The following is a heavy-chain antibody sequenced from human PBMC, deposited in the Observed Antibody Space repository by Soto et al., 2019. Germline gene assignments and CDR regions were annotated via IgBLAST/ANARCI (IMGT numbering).Heavy chain of an antibody. CDR2: INPKSGGT. CDR1: GYTFTGYY. J-gene: IGHJ4*02. V-gene: IGHV1-2*02. CDR3: ARPDDDGGNPDY. D-gene: IGHD4-17*01. Sequence: QVQLVQSGAEVRKPGASVKVSCKASGYTFTGYYMHWVRQAPGQGLEWMGWINPKSGGTNYAQRFQGRVTMTRDTSISTAYMELSRLRSDDTAVYYCARPDDDGGNPDYWGQGTLVTVSS.